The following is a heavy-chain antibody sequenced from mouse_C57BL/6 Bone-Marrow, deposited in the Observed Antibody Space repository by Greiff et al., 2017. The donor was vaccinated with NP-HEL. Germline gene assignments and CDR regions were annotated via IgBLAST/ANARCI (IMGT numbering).Heavy chain of an antibody. D-gene: IGHD1-1*01. CDR1: GYTFTSYW. CDR3: TGQPYYYGSSYVGWYFDV. J-gene: IGHJ1*03. Sequence: DVKLQESGTVLARPGASVKMSCKTSGYTFTSYWMHWVKQRPGQGLEWIGAIYPGNSDTSYNQKFKGKAKLTAVTSASTAYMELSSLTNEDSAVYYCTGQPYYYGSSYVGWYFDVWGTGTTVTVSS. CDR2: IYPGNSDT. V-gene: IGHV1-5*01.